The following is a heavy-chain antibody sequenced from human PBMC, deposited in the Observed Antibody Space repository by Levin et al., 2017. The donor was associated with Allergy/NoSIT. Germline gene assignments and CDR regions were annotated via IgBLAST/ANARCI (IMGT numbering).Heavy chain of an antibody. V-gene: IGHV4-34*01. CDR2: INHSGST. J-gene: IGHJ4*02. D-gene: IGHD3-16*02. Sequence: SQTLSLTCAVYGGSFSGYYWSWIRQPPGKGLEWIGEINHSGSTNYNPSLKSRVTISVDTSKNQFSLKLSSVTAADTAVYYCARGHRRHYDYVWGSYLPSPMDYWGQGTLVTVSS. CDR3: ARGHRRHYDYVWGSYLPSPMDY. CDR1: GGSFSGYY.